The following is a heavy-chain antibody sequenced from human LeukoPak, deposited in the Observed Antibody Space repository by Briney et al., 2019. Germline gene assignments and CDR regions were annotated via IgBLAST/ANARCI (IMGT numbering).Heavy chain of an antibody. CDR1: GFIFSNAW. CDR2: IKSKTDGGTT. Sequence: GGSLRLSCAASGFIFSNAWMNWVRQAPGKGLEWVGRIKSKTDGGTTDYPAPVKGRFTISRDDSKNTLYLQMDSLKTEDTAIYYCTADLQGGSRLIDYWGQGTLVTVSS. D-gene: IGHD3-16*01. CDR3: TADLQGGSRLIDY. V-gene: IGHV3-15*01. J-gene: IGHJ4*02.